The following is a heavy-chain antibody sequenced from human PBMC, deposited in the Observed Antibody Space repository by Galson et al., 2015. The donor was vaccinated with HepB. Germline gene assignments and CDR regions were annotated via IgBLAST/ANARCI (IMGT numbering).Heavy chain of an antibody. Sequence: LSLTCTVSGGSISTSSYYWGWVRQPPGKGLEWIGSIYYSGTTYYNPSLKSRVTMSVDTSKNQFSLKLSSVTAADTAVYYCARRFDGVRYFDYWGQGTLVTVSS. CDR2: IYYSGTT. CDR1: GGSISTSSYY. V-gene: IGHV4-39*07. J-gene: IGHJ4*02. CDR3: ARRFDGVRYFDY. D-gene: IGHD3-3*01.